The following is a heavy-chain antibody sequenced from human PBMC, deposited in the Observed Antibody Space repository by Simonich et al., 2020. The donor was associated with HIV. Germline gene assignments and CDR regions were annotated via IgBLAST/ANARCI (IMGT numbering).Heavy chain of an antibody. CDR2: INHSGIT. CDR1: GGSFSGYY. CDR3: ASRDRELILYFDY. D-gene: IGHD3-3*01. Sequence: QVQLQQWGAGLLKPSETLSLTCAVYGGSFSGYYWSWIRQPPGKGLEWIGEINHSGITNYKSSLNSRATISVDKSKNQFSLKLSSVTAADTAIYYCASRDRELILYFDYWGQGNLVTVSS. V-gene: IGHV4-34*01. J-gene: IGHJ4*02.